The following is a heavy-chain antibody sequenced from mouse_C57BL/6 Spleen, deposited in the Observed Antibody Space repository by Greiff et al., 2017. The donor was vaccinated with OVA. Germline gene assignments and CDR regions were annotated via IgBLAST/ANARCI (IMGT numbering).Heavy chain of an antibody. V-gene: IGHV5-16*01. Sequence: EVKLVESEGGLVQPGSSMKLSCTASGFTFSDYYMAWVRQVPEKGLEWVANINYDGSSTYYLDSLKSRFIISRDNAKNILYLQMSSLKSEDTATYYCARAPEDYYSNYHWYFDVWGTGTTVTVSS. CDR2: INYDGSST. D-gene: IGHD2-5*01. J-gene: IGHJ1*03. CDR1: GFTFSDYY. CDR3: ARAPEDYYSNYHWYFDV.